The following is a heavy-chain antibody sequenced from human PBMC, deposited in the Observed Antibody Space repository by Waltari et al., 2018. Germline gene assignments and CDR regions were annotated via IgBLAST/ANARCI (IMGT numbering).Heavy chain of an antibody. Sequence: QVQLVESGGGVVQPGGSLRLSCAASGFTFTAYGMHWVRQAPGKGLEWVTFLQNDGSNKYYIDSVKGRYTISRDISRNTLFLQMNSLRVEDTAVYYCAASSRGANWYSDHWGQGTLVTVSS. V-gene: IGHV3-30*02. CDR1: GFTFTAYG. CDR3: AASSRGANWYSDH. CDR2: LQNDGSNK. J-gene: IGHJ4*02. D-gene: IGHD1-7*01.